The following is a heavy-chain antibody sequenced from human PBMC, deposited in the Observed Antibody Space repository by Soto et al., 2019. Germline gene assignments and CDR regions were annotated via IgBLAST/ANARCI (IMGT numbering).Heavy chain of an antibody. D-gene: IGHD3-10*01. Sequence: PSETLSLTCTVSGGSISSYYWSWIRQPPGKGLEWIGYIYYSGSTNYNPSLKSRVAISVDTSKNQFSLKLSSVTAADTAVYYCARIQYGSGSFLDSWGQGTLVTVSS. CDR2: IYYSGST. V-gene: IGHV4-59*01. CDR1: GGSISSYY. J-gene: IGHJ4*02. CDR3: ARIQYGSGSFLDS.